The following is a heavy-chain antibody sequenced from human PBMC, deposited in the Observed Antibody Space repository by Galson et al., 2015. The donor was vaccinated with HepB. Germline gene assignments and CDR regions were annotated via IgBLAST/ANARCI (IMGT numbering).Heavy chain of an antibody. CDR1: GFTFSNYG. D-gene: IGHD3-16*01. J-gene: IGHJ4*02. CDR3: ATVQFRKGFTYAYPAGGY. Sequence: SLRLSCAASGFTFSNYGMHWVRQAPGKGLEWVSLISYDGSITYYADSVKGRFTISRENSKNTLYLQMNSLRAEDTAVYYCATVQFRKGFTYAYPAGGYWGQGTLVTVSS. CDR2: ISYDGSIT. V-gene: IGHV3-30*03.